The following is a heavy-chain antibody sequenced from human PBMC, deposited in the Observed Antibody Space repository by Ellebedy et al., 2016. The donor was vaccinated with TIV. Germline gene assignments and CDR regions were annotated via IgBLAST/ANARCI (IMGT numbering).Heavy chain of an antibody. J-gene: IGHJ6*02. CDR1: GFTFSDYY. Sequence: PGGSLRLSCAASGFTFSDYYMSWIRQAPGKGLEWVSYISSSGSTIYYADSVKGRFTISRDNSKNTLYLQMNSLRAEDTAVYYCARDRFGYGYYYGMDVWGQGTTVTVSS. V-gene: IGHV3-11*01. D-gene: IGHD5-18*01. CDR2: ISSSGSTI. CDR3: ARDRFGYGYYYGMDV.